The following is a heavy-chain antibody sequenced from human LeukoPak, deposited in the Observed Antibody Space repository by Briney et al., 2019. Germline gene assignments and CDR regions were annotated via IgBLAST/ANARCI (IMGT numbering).Heavy chain of an antibody. D-gene: IGHD5-12*01. CDR2: TYHSGST. V-gene: IGHV4-4*02. CDR3: ARFNSGYNLDY. Sequence: SETLSLTCAVSGGSIGSNWWSWVRQPPGKGLEWIGETYHSGSTNYNPSPKSRVTISVDKSKNQFSLKLSFVTAADTAVYYCARFNSGYNLDYWGQGTLVTVSS. CDR1: GGSIGSNW. J-gene: IGHJ4*02.